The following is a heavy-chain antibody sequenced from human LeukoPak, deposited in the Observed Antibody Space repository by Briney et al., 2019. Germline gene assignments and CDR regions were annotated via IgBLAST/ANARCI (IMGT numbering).Heavy chain of an antibody. CDR2: ISGSGGST. CDR1: GFTFSSYA. Sequence: GGSLRLSCAASGFTFSSYAMSWVRQAPGKGLEWVSAISGSGGSTYYADSVKGRFTISRDNSKNTLYLQMNSLRAEDTAVYYCARSRPHYDFWSGYSDDNVFDIWGQGTMVTVSS. CDR3: ARSRPHYDFWSGYSDDNVFDI. V-gene: IGHV3-23*01. D-gene: IGHD3-3*01. J-gene: IGHJ3*02.